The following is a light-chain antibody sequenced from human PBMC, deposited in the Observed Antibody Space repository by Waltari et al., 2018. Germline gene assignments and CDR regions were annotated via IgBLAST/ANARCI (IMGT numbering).Light chain of an antibody. J-gene: IGKJ4*01. V-gene: IGKV3-20*01. CDR3: QQYLTSPPKLT. CDR1: QSVSSSY. CDR2: GAS. Sequence: ESVLTQSPGTLSLSPGERAHLTCRASQSVSSSYLAWYQQKPGQAPRLLIYGASNRATGIPDRFSGSGSGTDFTLTISRLEPEDFAVYYCQQYLTSPPKLTFGGGTKVEIK.